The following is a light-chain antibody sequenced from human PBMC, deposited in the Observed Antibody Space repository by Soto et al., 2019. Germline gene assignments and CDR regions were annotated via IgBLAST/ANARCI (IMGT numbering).Light chain of an antibody. V-gene: IGKV1-9*01. J-gene: IGKJ1*01. CDR3: QHYNSYSEA. CDR2: GAS. CDR1: QGISSY. Sequence: DIQMTQSPSSLSASVGDRVTITCRASQGISSYLGWYQQKPGKAPKLLIYGASTLQSGVPSRFSGSGSGTEFTLTISSLQPDDFATYYCQHYNSYSEAFGQGTKVDIK.